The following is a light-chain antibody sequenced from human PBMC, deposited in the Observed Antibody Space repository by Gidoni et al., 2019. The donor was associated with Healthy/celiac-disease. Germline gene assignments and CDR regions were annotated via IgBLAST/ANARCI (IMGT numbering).Light chain of an antibody. V-gene: IGLV1-40*01. CDR2: GNS. CDR1: SSNIGAGYD. J-gene: IGLJ2*01. CDR3: QSYDSSLSAYVV. Sequence: QPVLTPPPSLSGAPGPRVTISCTGSSSNIGAGYDVHWYQQLPGTAPKLLTYGNSNRPSGVPDRFSGSKSGTSASLAITGLQAEDEADYYGQSYDSSLSAYVVFGGGTKLTVL.